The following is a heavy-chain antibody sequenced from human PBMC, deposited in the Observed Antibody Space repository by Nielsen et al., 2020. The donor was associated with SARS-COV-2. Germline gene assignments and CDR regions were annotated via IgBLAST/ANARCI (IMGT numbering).Heavy chain of an antibody. CDR3: ARGRNSGNLYYYYYMDV. CDR2: INHSGST. J-gene: IGHJ6*03. V-gene: IGHV4-34*01. D-gene: IGHD1-26*01. Sequence: SETLSLTCAVYGGSFSGYYWSWIRQPPGKGLEWIGEINHSGSTNYNPSLKSRVTISVDTSKNQFSLKLSSVTAADTAVYYCARGRNSGNLYYYYYMDVWGKGTTVTVSS. CDR1: GGSFSGYY.